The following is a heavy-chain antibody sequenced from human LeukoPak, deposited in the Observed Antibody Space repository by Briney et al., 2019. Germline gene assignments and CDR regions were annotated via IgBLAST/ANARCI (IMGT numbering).Heavy chain of an antibody. Sequence: GGSLRLSCAASVFTFSNYSMGWVRQAPGKGLEWVSGIVGSGGSTHYADSVKGRFTISRDNSKNTLYLQMNSLRAEDTAVYFCARRAVTTNLYYFDCWGQGTLVTVSS. D-gene: IGHD4-17*01. CDR2: IVGSGGST. CDR1: VFTFSNYS. V-gene: IGHV3-23*01. CDR3: ARRAVTTNLYYFDC. J-gene: IGHJ4*02.